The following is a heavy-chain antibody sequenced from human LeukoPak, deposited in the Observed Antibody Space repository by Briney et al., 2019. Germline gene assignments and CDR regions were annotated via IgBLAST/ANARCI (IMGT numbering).Heavy chain of an antibody. D-gene: IGHD4-17*01. J-gene: IGHJ6*03. Sequence: PSETLSLTCTVSGGSISCFYWSWIRQPARKGLEWIGRIYTSGSTNYNPSPKSRVTMSVDTSKKQFSLKLSSVTAADTAVYYCARVGYGVGYYYYYMDVWGKGTTVTVSS. CDR1: GGSISCFY. CDR2: IYTSGST. CDR3: ARVGYGVGYYYYYMDV. V-gene: IGHV4-4*07.